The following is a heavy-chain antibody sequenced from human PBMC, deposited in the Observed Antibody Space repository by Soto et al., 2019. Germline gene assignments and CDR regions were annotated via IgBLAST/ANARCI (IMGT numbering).Heavy chain of an antibody. J-gene: IGHJ4*02. CDR1: GGSISSGGYS. CDR3: ARVDTATNLPDY. D-gene: IGHD5-18*01. Sequence: SETLSLTCAVSGGSISSGGYSWSWIRQPPGKGLEWIGYIYYSGSTNYNPSLKSRVTISVDTSKNQFSLKLSSVTAADTAVYYCARVDTATNLPDYWGQGTLVTVSS. V-gene: IGHV4-61*08. CDR2: IYYSGST.